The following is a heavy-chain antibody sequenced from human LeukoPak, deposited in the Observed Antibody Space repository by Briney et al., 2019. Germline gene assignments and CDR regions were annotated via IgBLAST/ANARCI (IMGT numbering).Heavy chain of an antibody. D-gene: IGHD3-3*01. J-gene: IGHJ3*02. CDR3: ARDTSVLEWLLYGAFDI. V-gene: IGHV1-18*01. CDR2: ISAYNGNT. CDR1: GYTFTSYG. Sequence: ASVKVSCKASGYTFTSYGISWVRQAPGQGLEWMGWISAYNGNTNYAQKLQGRVTMTTDTSTSTAYMELRRLRSDDTAVYYCARDTSVLEWLLYGAFDIWGQGTMVTVSS.